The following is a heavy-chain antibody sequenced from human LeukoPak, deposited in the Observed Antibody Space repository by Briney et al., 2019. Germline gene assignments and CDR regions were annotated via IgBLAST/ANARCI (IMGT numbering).Heavy chain of an antibody. Sequence: GGSLRLSCAASGFTFRNYGMNWVRQAPGKGLEWVTIIWYDGSNKYYADSVKGRFSISRDNAKNSLYLQMSSLRANDTAVYYCARDPSTSSWYVSDVWGQGTTVTVSS. CDR1: GFTFRNYG. D-gene: IGHD6-13*01. CDR2: IWYDGSNK. J-gene: IGHJ6*02. V-gene: IGHV3-33*01. CDR3: ARDPSTSSWYVSDV.